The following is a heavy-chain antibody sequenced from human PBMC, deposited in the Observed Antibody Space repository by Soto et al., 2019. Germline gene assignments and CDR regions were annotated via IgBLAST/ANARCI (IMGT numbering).Heavy chain of an antibody. D-gene: IGHD1-26*01. CDR3: VKGAQYSGSYYYFDN. J-gene: IGHJ4*02. Sequence: LRLSCSASGFTFRSYSMHWVRQAPGKGLEYVSAISDNGGSTYYADSVKGRFTISRDNSQNTLYLQMTTLRVEDTALHFCVKGAQYSGSYYYFDNWGQGTLVTVSS. CDR1: GFTFRSYS. CDR2: ISDNGGST. V-gene: IGHV3-64D*06.